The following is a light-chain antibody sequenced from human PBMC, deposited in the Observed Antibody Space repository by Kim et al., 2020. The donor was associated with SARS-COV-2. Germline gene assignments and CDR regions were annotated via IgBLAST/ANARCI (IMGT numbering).Light chain of an antibody. Sequence: QLMLTQSPSASASLGASVKLTCTLSSGHSRNAIAWHQQQPEKGPRYLMKVNSDGSHSKGDGIPDRFSGSSSGAERYLTISSLQSDDESDYYCQTWGTGNWVFGGGTQLTVL. J-gene: IGLJ3*02. CDR1: SGHSRNA. V-gene: IGLV4-69*01. CDR3: QTWGTGNWV. CDR2: VNSDGSH.